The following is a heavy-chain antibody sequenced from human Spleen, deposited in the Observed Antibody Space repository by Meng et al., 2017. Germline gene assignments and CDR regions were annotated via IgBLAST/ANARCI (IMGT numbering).Heavy chain of an antibody. J-gene: IGHJ5*02. CDR3: ARDVARASSNWFDP. V-gene: IGHV5-51*01. CDR2: IYPGDSDT. D-gene: IGHD2-15*01. CDR1: GYSFSTYW. Sequence: GESLKISCKGSGYSFSTYWIGWVRQVPGKGLEWMGIIYPGDSDTRSSPSFQGQVTISADKSINTAYLQWHSLKASDTAIYYCARDVARASSNWFDPWGQGTLVTVSS.